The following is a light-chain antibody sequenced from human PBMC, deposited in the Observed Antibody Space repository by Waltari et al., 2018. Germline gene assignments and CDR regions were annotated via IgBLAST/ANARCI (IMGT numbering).Light chain of an antibody. J-gene: IGKJ4*01. CDR3: QQRSNWPQLT. CDR1: QSVSSY. CDR2: DAS. V-gene: IGKV3-11*01. Sequence: IVLTQSPATLSLSPGERASQSVSSYLAWYQQKPGQAPRLLIYDASNRATGIPARFSGSGSGTDFTLTISSLEPEDFAVYYCQQRSNWPQLTFGGGTKVEIK.